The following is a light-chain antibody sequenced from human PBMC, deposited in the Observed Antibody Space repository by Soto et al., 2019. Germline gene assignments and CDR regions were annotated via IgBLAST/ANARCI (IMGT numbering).Light chain of an antibody. CDR1: QSISSN. J-gene: IGKJ1*01. Sequence: IVMTQSPATLSVSRGERATLSCRASQSISSNLAWYQQQPGQAPRLLIYGASTRATGVPARFSGSGSGTEFTLTISSLQSEDFAVYYCQQYNNWPWTFDQGTKVEIK. V-gene: IGKV3-15*01. CDR2: GAS. CDR3: QQYNNWPWT.